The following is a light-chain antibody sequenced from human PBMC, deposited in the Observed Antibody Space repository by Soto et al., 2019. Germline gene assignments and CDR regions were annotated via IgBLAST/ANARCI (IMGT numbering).Light chain of an antibody. V-gene: IGLV1-51*01. CDR3: GTWDSSLSAGL. CDR1: SSDIGSNY. J-gene: IGLJ2*01. Sequence: SVLTQPPTVSAAPGQRITISCSGGSSDIGSNYVYWYQQFPGTAPKLLIYDNSLRPSGIPDRFSGSKSGTSATLAITGLQTGDEADYYCGTWDSSLSAGLFGGGTKLTVL. CDR2: DNS.